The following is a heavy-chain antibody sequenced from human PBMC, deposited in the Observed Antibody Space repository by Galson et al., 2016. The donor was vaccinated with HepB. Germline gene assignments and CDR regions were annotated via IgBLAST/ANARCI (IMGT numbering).Heavy chain of an antibody. CDR1: GFTFSYYG. J-gene: IGHJ6*04. Sequence: SPRLSCAASGFTFSYYGMHWVRQAPGKGLDWVAAVNYDGTKKGYADSVKGRFAITRDNYQDTLYFQLNSLRAEDTAAYYCARVRKDYYYYYGIEVWGKGTTVTVAS. V-gene: IGHV3-33*01. CDR3: ARVRKDYYYYYGIEV. CDR2: VNYDGTKK.